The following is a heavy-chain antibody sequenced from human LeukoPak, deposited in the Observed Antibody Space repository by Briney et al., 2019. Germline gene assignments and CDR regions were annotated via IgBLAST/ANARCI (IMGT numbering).Heavy chain of an antibody. CDR3: ARDGHYYDSSGYYYIGDY. Sequence: GGSLRLSCAASGFTVSSNYMSWVRQAPGKGLEWVSVIYSGGSTYYADSVKGRFTISRDNSKNTLYLQMNSLRAEDTAVYYCARDGHYYDSSGYYYIGDYWGQGTLVTVSS. J-gene: IGHJ4*02. V-gene: IGHV3-53*01. D-gene: IGHD3-22*01. CDR1: GFTVSSNY. CDR2: IYSGGST.